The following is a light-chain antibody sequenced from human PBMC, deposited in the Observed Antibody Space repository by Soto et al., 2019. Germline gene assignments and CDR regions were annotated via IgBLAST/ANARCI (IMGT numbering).Light chain of an antibody. CDR2: GNN. CDR1: SSNIGAGYD. Sequence: QSVLTQPPSVSGAPGQRVTISCTGSSSNIGAGYDVNWYQQLPGTAPKLLIYGNNKRPSGVPDRFSGSKSGTSASLAITGLQAEDEADYYCQSFDRILSELFGGGTKLTVL. J-gene: IGLJ3*02. V-gene: IGLV1-40*01. CDR3: QSFDRILSEL.